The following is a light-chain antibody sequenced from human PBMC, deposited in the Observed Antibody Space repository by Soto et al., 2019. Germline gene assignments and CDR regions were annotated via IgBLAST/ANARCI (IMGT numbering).Light chain of an antibody. CDR1: QSVSSN. Sequence: EIVMTQSPATLSVSPGERATLSCRASQSVSSNLAWYQQKPGQAPRLLFYGASTRATGIPARFSGSGSGTEFTLTISSLQSEDFAVYYCQQYNNWPPLITFGPGT. J-gene: IGKJ3*01. CDR3: QQYNNWPPLIT. V-gene: IGKV3-15*01. CDR2: GAS.